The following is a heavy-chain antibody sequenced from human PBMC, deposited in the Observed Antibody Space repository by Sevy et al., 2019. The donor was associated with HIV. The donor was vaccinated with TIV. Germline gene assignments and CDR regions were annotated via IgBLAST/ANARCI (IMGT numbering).Heavy chain of an antibody. CDR3: ARHPLGNWFDL. CDR1: GGSISSSRHY. CDR2: RFYSGGA. V-gene: IGHV4-39*01. D-gene: IGHD3-16*01. Sequence: SETLSLTCTVSGGSISSSRHYWGWIRQSHGKRLEWIGSRFYSGGAYYNPSLQSRVTMSVDTSNNQFSLNVNSVTAAETAVYYCARHPLGNWFDLWGQGILVTVSS. J-gene: IGHJ5*02.